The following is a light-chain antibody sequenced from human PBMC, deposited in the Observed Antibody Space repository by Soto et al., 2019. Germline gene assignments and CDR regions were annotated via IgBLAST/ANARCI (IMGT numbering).Light chain of an antibody. CDR2: DVS. J-gene: IGLJ2*01. CDR1: SSDVGGYNY. V-gene: IGLV2-11*01. CDR3: CSYAGSYTLVV. Sequence: QSVLTQPRSVSVSPGQSVTISCTGNSSDVGGYNYVSWYQQHPGKAPKLMIYDVSKRPSGVPDRFSGSKSGNTASLTISGLQAEDEADYYCCSYAGSYTLVVFGGGTKLTVL.